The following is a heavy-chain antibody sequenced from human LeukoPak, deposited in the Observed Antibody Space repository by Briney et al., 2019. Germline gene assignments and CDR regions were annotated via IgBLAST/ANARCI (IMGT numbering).Heavy chain of an antibody. Sequence: GGSLRLSCVASGFTFSSYNMNWVRQAPGKGLEWVSSISSSSSYIYYADSVKGRFTISRDNAKNSLYLQMNSLRAEDTAVYYCANTNDYGDPYYYYYMDVWGKGTTVTVSS. V-gene: IGHV3-21*01. CDR3: ANTNDYGDPYYYYYMDV. CDR2: ISSSSSYI. D-gene: IGHD4-17*01. J-gene: IGHJ6*03. CDR1: GFTFSSYN.